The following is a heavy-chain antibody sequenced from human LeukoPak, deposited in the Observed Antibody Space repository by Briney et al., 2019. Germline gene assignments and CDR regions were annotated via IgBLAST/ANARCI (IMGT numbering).Heavy chain of an antibody. V-gene: IGHV4-61*02. CDR1: GGSISSGSYY. Sequence: SETLSLTCTVSGGSISSGSYYWGWIRQPAGKGLEWIGRIYTSGGTNYNPSLKSRVTISVDTSKNQFSLKLSSVTAADTAVYYCAREPLIVDYVWGSYPQGLFYWGQGTLVTVSS. CDR3: AREPLIVDYVWGSYPQGLFY. J-gene: IGHJ4*02. CDR2: IYTSGGT. D-gene: IGHD3-16*02.